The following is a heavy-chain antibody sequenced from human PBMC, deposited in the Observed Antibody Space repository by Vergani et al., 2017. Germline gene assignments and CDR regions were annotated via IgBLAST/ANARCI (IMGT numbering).Heavy chain of an antibody. CDR1: GFTFSSYS. V-gene: IGHV3-21*01. Sequence: EVQLVESGGGLVKPGGSLRLSCAASGFTFSSYSMNWVRQAPGKGLEWVSSISSSSSYIYYADSVKGRFTISRDNSKNTLYLQMNSLRAEDTAVYYCASPYSGSYLYYFDYWGQGTLVTVSS. CDR3: ASPYSGSYLYYFDY. J-gene: IGHJ4*02. D-gene: IGHD1-26*01. CDR2: ISSSSSYI.